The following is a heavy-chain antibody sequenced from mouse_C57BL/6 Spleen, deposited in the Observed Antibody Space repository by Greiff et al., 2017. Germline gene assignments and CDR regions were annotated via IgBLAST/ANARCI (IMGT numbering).Heavy chain of an antibody. CDR3: TRGLGRGYFDY. D-gene: IGHD4-1*01. CDR2: IDPENGDT. CDR1: GFNIKDDY. V-gene: IGHV14-4*01. Sequence: EVQLQQSGAELVRPGASVKLSCTASGFNIKDDYMHWVKQRPEQGLEWIGWIDPENGDTEYASKFQGKATIPADTSSNTSYLQLSSLTSEDTAVYYCTRGLGRGYFDYWGQGTTLTVSS. J-gene: IGHJ2*01.